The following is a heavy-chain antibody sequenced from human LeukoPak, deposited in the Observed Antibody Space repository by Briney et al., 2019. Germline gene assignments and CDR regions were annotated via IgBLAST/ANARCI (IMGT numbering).Heavy chain of an antibody. Sequence: PSETLSLTCAVYGGSLSGYHWNWVRQSPEKGLEWIGEVSHGGNTNYNPSLKSRVTISVDTSKQQFSLKLSSVTAADTAVYYCAREGANTPVTHWGQGILVSVSS. CDR2: VSHGGNT. J-gene: IGHJ4*02. D-gene: IGHD5-18*01. CDR3: AREGANTPVTH. CDR1: GGSLSGYH. V-gene: IGHV4-34*01.